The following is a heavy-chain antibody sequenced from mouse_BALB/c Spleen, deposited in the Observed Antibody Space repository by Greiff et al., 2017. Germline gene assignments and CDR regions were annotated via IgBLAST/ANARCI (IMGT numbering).Heavy chain of an antibody. Sequence: EVHLVESGGGLVQPGGSLKLSCAASGFTFSSYGMSWVRQTPDKRLELVATINSNGGSTYYPDSVKGRFTISRDNAKNTLYLQMSSLKSEDTAMYYCARDQTTFDYWGQGTTLTVSS. J-gene: IGHJ2*01. CDR1: GFTFSSYG. V-gene: IGHV5-6-3*01. CDR2: INSNGGST. CDR3: ARDQTTFDY. D-gene: IGHD1-1*01.